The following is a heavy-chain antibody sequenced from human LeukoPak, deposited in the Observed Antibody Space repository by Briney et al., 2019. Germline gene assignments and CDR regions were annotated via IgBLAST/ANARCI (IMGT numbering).Heavy chain of an antibody. V-gene: IGHV4-59*08. D-gene: IGHD1-26*01. Sequence: ETLSLTCTVSGGSISSYYWSWLRQPPGKGLEWIGYIYYSGSTNYNPSLKSRVTISVDTSKNQFSLKLSSVTAADTAVYYCARQGGAAQFDYWGQGTLVTVSS. CDR1: GGSISSYY. CDR2: IYYSGST. J-gene: IGHJ4*02. CDR3: ARQGGAAQFDY.